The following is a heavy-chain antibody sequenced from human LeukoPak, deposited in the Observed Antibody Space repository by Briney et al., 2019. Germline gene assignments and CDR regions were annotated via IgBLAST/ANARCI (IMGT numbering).Heavy chain of an antibody. D-gene: IGHD3-9*01. CDR3: ARMYYDILTGYYPYYFDY. J-gene: IGHJ4*02. CDR1: GLTFSRYW. V-gene: IGHV3-7*01. Sequence: GGSLRLSCVVSGLTFSRYWMGWVRQAPGKGLEWVANIKEDGSEKYYVDSVEGRFTISRDNAKNSLYLQMNSLRAEDTAVYYCARMYYDILTGYYPYYFDYWGQGTLVTVSS. CDR2: IKEDGSEK.